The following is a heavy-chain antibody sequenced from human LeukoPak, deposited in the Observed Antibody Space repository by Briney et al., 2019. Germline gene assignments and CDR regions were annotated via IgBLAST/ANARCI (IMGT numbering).Heavy chain of an antibody. CDR1: GYTFTRYA. D-gene: IGHD3-10*01. CDR3: ARGAYGSGSYPDY. V-gene: IGHV1-69*04. Sequence: SVKVSCKASGYTFTRYAMNWVRQAPGQGPEWMGRIIPILGIANYAQKFQGRVTITADKSTSTAYMELSSLRSEDTAVYYCARGAYGSGSYPDYWGQGTLVTVSS. J-gene: IGHJ4*02. CDR2: IIPILGIA.